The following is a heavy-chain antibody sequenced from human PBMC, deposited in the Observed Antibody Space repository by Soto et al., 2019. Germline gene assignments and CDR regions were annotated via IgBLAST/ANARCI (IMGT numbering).Heavy chain of an antibody. CDR3: ARFSHYYGSGSYYWFDP. D-gene: IGHD3-10*01. Sequence: TSETLSLTCTVSGGSISSGGYYWSWIRQHPGKGLEWIGYIYYSGSTYYNPSLKSRVTISVDTSKNQFSLKLSSVTAADTAFYYCARFSHYYGSGSYYWFDPWGQGTLVTVSS. V-gene: IGHV4-31*03. J-gene: IGHJ5*02. CDR2: IYYSGST. CDR1: GGSISSGGYY.